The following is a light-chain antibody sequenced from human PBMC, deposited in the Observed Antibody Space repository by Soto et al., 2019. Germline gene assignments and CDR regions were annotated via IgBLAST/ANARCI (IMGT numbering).Light chain of an antibody. CDR3: SSYTSSQRV. CDR1: SSDVGGYSY. Sequence: QSVLAQPASVSGSPGQSITISCTGTSSDVGGYSYVSWYQQHPGKAPKLMIYEVSNRPSGVSNRFSGSKSGNTASLTISGLQAEDEADYYCSSYTSSQRVFGTGTKVTVL. CDR2: EVS. J-gene: IGLJ1*01. V-gene: IGLV2-14*01.